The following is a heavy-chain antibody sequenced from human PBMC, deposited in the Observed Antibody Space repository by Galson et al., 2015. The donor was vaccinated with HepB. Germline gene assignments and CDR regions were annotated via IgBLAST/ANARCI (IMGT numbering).Heavy chain of an antibody. J-gene: IGHJ3*02. V-gene: IGHV3-53*01. Sequence: SLRLSCAASGFTVSRNYMSWVRQAPGKGLEWVSVIYSGGSTYYADSVKGRFTISRDNSKNTLYLQMNSLRAEDTAVYYCARVVDGYNWGAFDIWGQGTMVTVSS. CDR3: ARVVDGYNWGAFDI. D-gene: IGHD5-24*01. CDR2: IYSGGST. CDR1: GFTVSRNY.